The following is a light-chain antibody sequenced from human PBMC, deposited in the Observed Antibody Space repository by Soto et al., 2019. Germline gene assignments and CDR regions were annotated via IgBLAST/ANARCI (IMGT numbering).Light chain of an antibody. CDR1: SSDVGAYNY. V-gene: IGLV2-14*01. CDR3: SSYTSNSTLV. J-gene: IGLJ3*02. CDR2: EVS. Sequence: QSVLTQPASVSGSPGQSITISCTGTSSDVGAYNYVYWYQQHPDKAPKLMIFEVSDRPSGGSNRFSGSNSGNTASLTISGLQAEDEADYFCSSYTSNSTLVFGGGTKLPVL.